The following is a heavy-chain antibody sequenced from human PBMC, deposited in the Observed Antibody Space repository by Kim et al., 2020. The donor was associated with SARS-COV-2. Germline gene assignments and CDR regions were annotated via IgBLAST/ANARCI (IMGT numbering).Heavy chain of an antibody. CDR1: GGSISSYY. V-gene: IGHV4-4*07. CDR3: AREVVVPAARDYYYYGMDV. J-gene: IGHJ6*02. Sequence: SETLSLTCTVSGGSISSYYWSWIRQPAGKGLEWIGRIYTSGSTNYNPSLKSRVTMSVDTSKNQFSLKLSSVTAADTAVYYCAREVVVPAARDYYYYGMDVWGQGTTVTVSS. CDR2: IYTSGST. D-gene: IGHD2-2*01.